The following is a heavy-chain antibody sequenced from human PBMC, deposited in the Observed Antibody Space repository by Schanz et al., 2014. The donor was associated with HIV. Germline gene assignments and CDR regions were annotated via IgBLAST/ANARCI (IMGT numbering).Heavy chain of an antibody. V-gene: IGHV3-11*04. CDR2: ISGSGNTI. CDR1: GFTFSDYY. D-gene: IGHD6-13*01. J-gene: IGHJ6*02. Sequence: QEQLVESGGGLVKPGGSLRLSCAASGFTFSDYYMSWVRQAPGKGLEWVSYISGSGNTIYYADSVKGRFTISRDNAKNSLYLQMSSLRAEDTAVYYCARETSGFSTSWPPRYHYYGMDVWGQGTTVTVSS. CDR3: ARETSGFSTSWPPRYHYYGMDV.